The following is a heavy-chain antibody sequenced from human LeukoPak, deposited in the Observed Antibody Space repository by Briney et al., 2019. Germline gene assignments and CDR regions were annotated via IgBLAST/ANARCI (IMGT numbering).Heavy chain of an antibody. Sequence: SETLSLTCTVSGGSISSYYWSWIRQPPGKGLEWIGYIYYSESTNYNPSLKSRVTISVDTSKNQFSLKLSSVTAADTAVYYCARGRSALANWFDPWGQGTLVTVSS. D-gene: IGHD2-15*01. J-gene: IGHJ5*02. CDR1: GGSISSYY. CDR2: IYYSEST. V-gene: IGHV4-59*01. CDR3: ARGRSALANWFDP.